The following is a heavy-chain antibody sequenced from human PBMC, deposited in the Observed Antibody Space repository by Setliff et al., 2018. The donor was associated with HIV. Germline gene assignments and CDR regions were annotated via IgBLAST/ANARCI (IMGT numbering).Heavy chain of an antibody. CDR1: GYTFTTSY. D-gene: IGHD1-1*01. Sequence: SVKVSCKASGYTFTTSYIHWVRQAPGQGLEWVGGVIPTLGIPKYAQRFQGRVTITTDESTRTAYMELNSLTSEDTAVYYCVRDDDDHYHVGLDYWDPGTLVTVSS. J-gene: IGHJ4*02. V-gene: IGHV1-69*10. CDR3: VRDDDDHYHVGLDY. CDR2: VIPTLGIP.